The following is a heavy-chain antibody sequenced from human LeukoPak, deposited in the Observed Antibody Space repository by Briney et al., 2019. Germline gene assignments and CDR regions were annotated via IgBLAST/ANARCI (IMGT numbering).Heavy chain of an antibody. J-gene: IGHJ4*02. CDR3: ARDLGGAAAGTFDY. Sequence: SETLSLTCAVSGGSISSSNWWSWVRQPPGKGLEWIGEIYHSGSTNYNPSLKSRVTISVDKSKNQFSLKLSSVTAADTAVYYCARDLGGAAAGTFDYWGQGTLVTVSS. CDR2: IYHSGST. CDR1: GGSISSSNW. V-gene: IGHV4-4*02. D-gene: IGHD6-13*01.